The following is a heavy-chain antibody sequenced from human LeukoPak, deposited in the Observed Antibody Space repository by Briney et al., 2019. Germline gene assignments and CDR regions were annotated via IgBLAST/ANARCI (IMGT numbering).Heavy chain of an antibody. V-gene: IGHV3-11*04. CDR3: AKDLLLKYYDSSGPIDY. J-gene: IGHJ4*02. D-gene: IGHD3-22*01. CDR2: ISSSGSTI. CDR1: GFTFSDYY. Sequence: GGSLRLSCAASGFTFSDYYMSWIRQAPGKGLEWVSYISSSGSTIYYADSVKGRFTISRDNAKNSLYLQMNSLRAEDTAVYYCAKDLLLKYYDSSGPIDYWGQGTLVTVSS.